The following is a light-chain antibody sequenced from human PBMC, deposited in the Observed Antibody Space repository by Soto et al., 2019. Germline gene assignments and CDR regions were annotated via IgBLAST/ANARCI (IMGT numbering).Light chain of an antibody. Sequence: EIVLTQSPGTLSLSPGERATLSCRASQSVSSSYLAWYQQKPGQAPRLLIYGASSRATGIPDRFSGSGSGTDFTLTIRRLEPEDFAMYYCQQYCRSPLVTFGQGTRLEIK. CDR2: GAS. CDR3: QQYCRSPLVT. J-gene: IGKJ5*01. CDR1: QSVSSSY. V-gene: IGKV3-20*01.